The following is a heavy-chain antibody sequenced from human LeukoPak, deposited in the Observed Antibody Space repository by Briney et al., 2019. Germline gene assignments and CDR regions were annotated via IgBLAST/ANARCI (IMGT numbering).Heavy chain of an antibody. D-gene: IGHD6-13*01. V-gene: IGHV3-23*01. Sequence: PGGSLRLSCAASGFTFSSYAMSWVRQAPGKGLEWVSAISGSGGSTYYADSVKGRFTISRDNSKNTLYLQMNSLRAEDTAVYYCAKDPQQGGYCYYYGMDVWAQGTTVTVSS. J-gene: IGHJ6*02. CDR3: AKDPQQGGYCYYYGMDV. CDR1: GFTFSSYA. CDR2: ISGSGGST.